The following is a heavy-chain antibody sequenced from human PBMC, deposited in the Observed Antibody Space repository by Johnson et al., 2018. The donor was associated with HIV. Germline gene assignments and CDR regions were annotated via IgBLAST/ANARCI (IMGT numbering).Heavy chain of an antibody. V-gene: IGHV3-30*04. Sequence: QVQLVESGGGVVQPWRSLRLSCAASGFTFSLYAMHWVRQAPGKGLEWVAVISYDGSDKYYADSVKGRFTISRDNSKNRLYLQMNSLRAEDTAVYYCARGGGDDAFDIWGQGTMVTVSS. CDR3: ARGGGDDAFDI. CDR1: GFTFSLYA. J-gene: IGHJ3*02. D-gene: IGHD3-16*01. CDR2: ISYDGSDK.